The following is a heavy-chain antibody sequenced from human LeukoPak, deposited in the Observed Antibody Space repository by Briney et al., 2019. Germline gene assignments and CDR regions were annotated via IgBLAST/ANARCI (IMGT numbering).Heavy chain of an antibody. D-gene: IGHD1-1*01. CDR1: GFTFSSYG. Sequence: PGGSLRLSCAASGFTFSSYGMHWVRQAPGKGLEWVAVIWYDGSNKYYADSVKGRFTISRDNSKNTLYLQMNSLRAEDTAVYYCATRGQLAFGFDYWGQGTLVTVSS. J-gene: IGHJ4*02. V-gene: IGHV3-33*01. CDR2: IWYDGSNK. CDR3: ATRGQLAFGFDY.